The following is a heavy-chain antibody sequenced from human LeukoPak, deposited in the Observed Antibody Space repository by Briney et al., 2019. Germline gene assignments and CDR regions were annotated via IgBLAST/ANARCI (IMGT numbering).Heavy chain of an antibody. CDR2: INAGNGNT. CDR3: ARAYCSGGSCYGSFDY. CDR1: GYTFTSYA. Sequence: ASVKVSCKASGYTFTSYAMHWVRQAPGQRLEWMGWINAGNGNTKYSQEFQGRVTITRDTSASTAYMELSSLRSEDMAVYYCARAYCSGGSCYGSFDYWGQGTLVTVSS. D-gene: IGHD2-15*01. V-gene: IGHV1-3*03. J-gene: IGHJ4*02.